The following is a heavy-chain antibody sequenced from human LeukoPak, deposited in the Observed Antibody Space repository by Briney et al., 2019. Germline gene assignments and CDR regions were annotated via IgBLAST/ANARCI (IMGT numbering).Heavy chain of an antibody. D-gene: IGHD3-3*01. J-gene: IGHJ4*02. CDR3: ARVGPIAIFGVVTHAPLDY. CDR2: ISAYNGNT. CDR1: GYTFTSYG. Sequence: GASVKVSCKASGYTFTSYGISWVRQAPGQGLGWMGWISAYNGNTNYAQKLQGRVTMTTDTSTSTAYMELRSLRSDDTAVYYCARVGPIAIFGVVTHAPLDYWGQGTLVTVSS. V-gene: IGHV1-18*01.